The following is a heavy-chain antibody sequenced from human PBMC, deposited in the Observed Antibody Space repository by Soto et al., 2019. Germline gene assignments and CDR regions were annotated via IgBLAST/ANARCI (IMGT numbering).Heavy chain of an antibody. Sequence: QVQLVQSGAEVKKPGSSVKVSCKASGGTFNTSVISWLRQAPGQGLEWMGGIVPMFATGNYAQKFQGRVTLTADDSTKTAYMEVSGLKFAETAVYYCATAGGFKAPHLWVYWGQGTLVTVSS. J-gene: IGHJ4*02. CDR3: ATAGGFKAPHLWVY. CDR2: IVPMFATG. CDR1: GGTFNTSV. D-gene: IGHD5-12*01. V-gene: IGHV1-69*01.